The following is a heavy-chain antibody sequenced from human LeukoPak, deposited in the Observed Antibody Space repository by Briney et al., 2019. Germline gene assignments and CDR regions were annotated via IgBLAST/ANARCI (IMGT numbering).Heavy chain of an antibody. V-gene: IGHV4-59*01. CDR1: GGSISSYY. CDR2: IYYSGST. J-gene: IGHJ4*02. Sequence: SETLSLTCTVSGGSISSYYWSWLRQPPGKGLEWIGYIYYSGSTDYNPSLKSRVTISINTSKNQFSLKLSSVTAADTAVYYCARVRDLSYYDSSGDFYYFDYWGQGTLVTVSS. D-gene: IGHD3-22*01. CDR3: ARVRDLSYYDSSGDFYYFDY.